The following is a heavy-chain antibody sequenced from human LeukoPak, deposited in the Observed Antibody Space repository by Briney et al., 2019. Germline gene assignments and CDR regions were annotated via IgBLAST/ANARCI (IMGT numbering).Heavy chain of an antibody. Sequence: GGSLRLSCIGSGFTFADYGLSWFRQAPGKGLEWVGFIRGKALGWTTEYAASVKGRFSMSRDDSKNIAYLQMDNLKTEDTAVYYCSTDFWRLGFDYWGQGTLVTVSS. V-gene: IGHV3-49*03. CDR1: GFTFADYG. J-gene: IGHJ4*02. CDR2: IRGKALGWTT. D-gene: IGHD3-3*01. CDR3: STDFWRLGFDY.